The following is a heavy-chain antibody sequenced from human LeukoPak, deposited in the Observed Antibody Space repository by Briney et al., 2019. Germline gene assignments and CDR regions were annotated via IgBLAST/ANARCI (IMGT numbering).Heavy chain of an antibody. V-gene: IGHV1-2*02. CDR3: ARATPFFYGGIDDYYPEYFHH. CDR2: INPNSGGT. J-gene: IGHJ1*01. CDR1: GYTFTDYY. Sequence: ASVKVSCKASGYTFTDYYIHWVRQAPGQGLEWMGWINPNSGGTHYAQKFLGRVTMTRDTSISTAYMELSRLRSDDTAVYYCARATPFFYGGIDDYYPEYFHHWGQGTLVTVSS. D-gene: IGHD3-22*01.